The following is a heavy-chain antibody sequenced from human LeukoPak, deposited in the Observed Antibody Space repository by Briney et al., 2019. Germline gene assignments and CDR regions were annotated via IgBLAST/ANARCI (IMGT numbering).Heavy chain of an antibody. CDR2: INAGNGYT. V-gene: IGHV1-3*01. D-gene: IGHD3-10*01. CDR3: ATELGYYFDH. J-gene: IGHJ4*02. CDR1: GYTFTSYA. Sequence: GASVKVSCKASGYTFTSYAMHWVRQAPGQRLEWMGWINAGNGYTKYSQKFQGRVTITRDTSASTAYMELSSLRSEDTAVYYCATELGYYFDHWGQGTLDTVSS.